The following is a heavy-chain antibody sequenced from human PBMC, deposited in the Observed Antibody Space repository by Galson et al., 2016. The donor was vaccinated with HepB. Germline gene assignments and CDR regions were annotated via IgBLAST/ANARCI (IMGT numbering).Heavy chain of an antibody. CDR2: THPGDSES. D-gene: IGHD3-10*01. CDR3: ARRVAYGSGSRCFRWFDT. Sequence: QSGAEVKKPGESLTISCVGSGYSFATFWIAWVRQMPGKGLEWMGITHPGDSESRYSPSFQGHVTISADKSTSTAYLQWTNLKASDSGIYYCARRVAYGSGSRCFRWFDTWGQGILVVVSS. V-gene: IGHV5-51*01. CDR1: GYSFATFW. J-gene: IGHJ5*02.